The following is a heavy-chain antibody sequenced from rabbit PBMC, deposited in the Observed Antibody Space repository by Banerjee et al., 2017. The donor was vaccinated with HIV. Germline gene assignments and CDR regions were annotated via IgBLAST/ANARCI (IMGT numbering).Heavy chain of an antibody. CDR3: ARVTGREDFNL. CDR1: GFTISSGYD. Sequence: QEQLVESGGGLVQPEGSLTLTCTASGFTISSGYDMCWVRQAPGKGLEWIACIYAGSSGSTYYASWVNGRFTIARTSSTTVTLQMTSLTAADTATYFCARVTGREDFNLWGPGTLVTVS. J-gene: IGHJ4*01. V-gene: IGHV1S45*01. CDR2: IYAGSSGST. D-gene: IGHD4-2*01.